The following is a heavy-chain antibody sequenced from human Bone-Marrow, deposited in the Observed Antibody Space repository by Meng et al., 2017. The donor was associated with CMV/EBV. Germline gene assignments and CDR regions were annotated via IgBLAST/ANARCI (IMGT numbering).Heavy chain of an antibody. CDR3: AWGGRWYRFDY. J-gene: IGHJ4*02. CDR1: GATFTRYA. V-gene: IGHV1-69*01. Sequence: QWMASWVEVQKPGASVKVACKAAGATFTRYAISWVRQAPGQGLEWMGGIIPIFGPANYAQKFQGRVTITADESTSTAYMELSSLRSEDTAVYYCAWGGRWYRFDYWGQGTLVTVSS. D-gene: IGHD3-16*01. CDR2: IIPIFGPA.